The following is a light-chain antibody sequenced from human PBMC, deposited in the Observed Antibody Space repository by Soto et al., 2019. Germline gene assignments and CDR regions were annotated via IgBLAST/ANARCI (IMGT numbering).Light chain of an antibody. V-gene: IGKV1-5*03. Sequence: DIQMTQSPSTLSASVGDRVTITGRASQTIDSWLAWYQQRPGKPPNLLIYKASTLASGVPSRFSGSGSGTEFTLTINSLQPDDFATYYCQQYHIYSGTVGQGTKVDIK. J-gene: IGKJ1*01. CDR3: QQYHIYSGT. CDR2: KAS. CDR1: QTIDSW.